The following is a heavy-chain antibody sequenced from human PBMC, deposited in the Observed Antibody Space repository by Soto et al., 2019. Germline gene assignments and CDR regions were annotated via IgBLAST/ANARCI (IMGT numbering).Heavy chain of an antibody. CDR1: GFTFSSYD. CDR3: ARGGYRYGLGAFDI. V-gene: IGHV3-13*01. CDR2: IGTAGDT. Sequence: PGGSLRLSCAASGFTFSSYDMHWVRQATGKGLEWVSAIGTAGDTYYPGSVKGRFTISRENAKNSLYLQMNSLRAGDTAVYYCARGGYRYGLGAFDIWGQGTMVTVSS. J-gene: IGHJ3*02. D-gene: IGHD5-18*01.